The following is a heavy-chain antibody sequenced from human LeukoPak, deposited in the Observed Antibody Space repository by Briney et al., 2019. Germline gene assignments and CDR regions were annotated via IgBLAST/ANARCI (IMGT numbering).Heavy chain of an antibody. CDR1: GFTFSNAW. CDR3: TTDESLPAAVGYYYYYMDV. CDR2: IKSKTDGGTT. D-gene: IGHD2-2*01. V-gene: IGHV3-15*01. Sequence: GGSLRLSCAASGFTFSNAWMSWVRQAPGKGLEWVGRIKSKTDGGTTDYAAPVKGRFTISRDDSKNTLYLQMNSLKTEDTAVYYCTTDESLPAAVGYYYYYMDVWGKGTTVTVSS. J-gene: IGHJ6*03.